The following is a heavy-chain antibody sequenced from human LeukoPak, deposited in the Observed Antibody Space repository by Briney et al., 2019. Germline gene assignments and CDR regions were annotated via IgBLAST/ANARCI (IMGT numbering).Heavy chain of an antibody. CDR2: ISGSGGST. CDR1: GFTFSSYA. CDR3: ATYSSGWSSIYYYYYGMDV. D-gene: IGHD6-19*01. J-gene: IGHJ6*02. Sequence: GGSLRLSCAASGFTFSSYAMSWVRQAPGKGLEWVSAISGSGGSTYYADSVKGRFTISRDNSKNTLYLQMNSLRAEDTAVYYCATYSSGWSSIYYYYYGMDVWGQGTTVTVSS. V-gene: IGHV3-23*01.